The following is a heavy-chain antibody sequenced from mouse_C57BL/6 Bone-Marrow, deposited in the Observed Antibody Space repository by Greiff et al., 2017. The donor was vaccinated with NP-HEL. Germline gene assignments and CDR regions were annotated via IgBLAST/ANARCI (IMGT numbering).Heavy chain of an antibody. CDR1: GYTFTSYG. Sequence: QVQLQQSGAELARPGASVKLSCKASGYTFTSYGISWVKQRTGQGLEWIGEIYPRSGNTNYNEKFKGKATLTADKSSSTAYLELRSLPSEASAVTFYAWNPVYYPFDYWGQGTTLTVSA. CDR3: AWNPVYYPFDY. CDR2: IYPRSGNT. V-gene: IGHV1-81*01. J-gene: IGHJ2*01. D-gene: IGHD2-1*01.